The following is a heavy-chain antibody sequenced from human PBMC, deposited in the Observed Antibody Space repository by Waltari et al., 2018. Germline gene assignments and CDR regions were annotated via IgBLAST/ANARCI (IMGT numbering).Heavy chain of an antibody. J-gene: IGHJ6*02. CDR2: IGIKSKSFAT. CDR3: TRVVLGTIGMDV. Sequence: ELQLVESGGDLVQPGGSLKLSCAASGFTFSASDVHWVRQASGKGLGWVGHIGIKSKSFATAYAASVTGRFTISRDDSRNTAYLQMNSLKTEDTAIYYCTRVVLGTIGMDVWGQGTTVTVS. D-gene: IGHD2-8*01. V-gene: IGHV3-73*01. CDR1: GFTFSASD.